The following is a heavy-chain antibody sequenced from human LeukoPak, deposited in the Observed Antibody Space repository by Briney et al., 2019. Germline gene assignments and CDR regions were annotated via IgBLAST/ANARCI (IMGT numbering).Heavy chain of an antibody. CDR1: GGSISSSSYY. CDR3: ARVVPPRGYFDY. CDR2: IYYSGST. D-gene: IGHD3-10*01. V-gene: IGHV4-39*07. J-gene: IGHJ4*02. Sequence: SETLSLTCTVSGGSISSSSYYWGWIRQPPGKGLEWIGSIYYSGSTYYNPSLKSRVTISVDTSKNQFSLKLSSVTAADTAVYYCARVVPPRGYFDYWGQGTLVTASS.